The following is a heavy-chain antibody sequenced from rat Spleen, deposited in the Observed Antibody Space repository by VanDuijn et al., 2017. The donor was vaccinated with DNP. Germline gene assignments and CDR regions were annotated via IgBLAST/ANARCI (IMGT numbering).Heavy chain of an antibody. CDR1: GFTFSDYG. Sequence: EVQLVESGGGLVQPGRSLKLSCTASGFTFSDYGMAWVRQAPTKGLEWIASINYDGYSTFYRDSVKGRFTISRDNAKSTLYLQMDSLRSEDTATYYCTRDSGDWYFDFWGPGTMVTVSS. J-gene: IGHJ1*01. D-gene: IGHD1-1*01. CDR3: TRDSGDWYFDF. CDR2: INYDGYST. V-gene: IGHV5-20*01.